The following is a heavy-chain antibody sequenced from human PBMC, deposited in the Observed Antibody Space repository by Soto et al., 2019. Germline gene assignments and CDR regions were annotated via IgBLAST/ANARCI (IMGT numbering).Heavy chain of an antibody. V-gene: IGHV1-46*01. J-gene: IGHJ6*03. D-gene: IGHD2-15*01. CDR3: ARDVVEYCSGGPCPTPYYYMDV. CDR1: GFSFTNYY. Sequence: QVQLVQSGAEVKKPGASVKVSCKASGFSFTNYYVHWVRQAPGQGLEWMGIINPSGGTTNYAQKFQARVTVTRDTSTSTVYMELSSLTSEDTAVYYCARDVVEYCSGGPCPTPYYYMDVWGKGTTVTVSS. CDR2: INPSGGTT.